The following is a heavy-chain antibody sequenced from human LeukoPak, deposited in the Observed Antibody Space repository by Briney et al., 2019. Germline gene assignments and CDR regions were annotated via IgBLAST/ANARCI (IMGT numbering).Heavy chain of an antibody. V-gene: IGHV4-59*01. CDR2: IYYSGST. J-gene: IGHJ3*02. CDR3: AKVAKRVVPAATTAFDI. Sequence: SETLSLTCTVSGGSISSYYWSWIRQPPGKGLEWIGYIYYSGSTNYNPSLKSRVTISVDTSKNQFSLKLSSVTAADTAVYYCAKVAKRVVPAATTAFDIWAKGQWSPSLQ. CDR1: GGSISSYY. D-gene: IGHD2-2*01.